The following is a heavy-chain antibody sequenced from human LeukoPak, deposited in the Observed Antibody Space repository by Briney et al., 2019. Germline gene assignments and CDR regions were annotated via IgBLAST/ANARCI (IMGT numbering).Heavy chain of an antibody. CDR2: ISAYNGNT. J-gene: IGHJ4*02. CDR1: GYTFTSYG. V-gene: IGHV1-18*01. Sequence: ASMKVSCKASGYTFTSYGISWVRQAPGQGLECMGWISAYNGNTNYAQKLQGRVTMTTDTSTSTAYMELRSLRSDDTAVYYCAREGGYSGYDYIPFDYWGQGTLVTVSS. D-gene: IGHD5-12*01. CDR3: AREGGYSGYDYIPFDY.